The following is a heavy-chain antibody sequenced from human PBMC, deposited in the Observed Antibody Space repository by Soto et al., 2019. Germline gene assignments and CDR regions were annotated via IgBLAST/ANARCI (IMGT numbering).Heavy chain of an antibody. J-gene: IGHJ4*02. CDR2: IYWDDDK. D-gene: IGHD6-13*01. Sequence: QITLKESGPTLVKTTQTLTLTCTFSGFSLSTSGVGVGWIRQPPGKALEWLALIYWDDDKRYSPSLKNRLTNTKGTPKNPGGPTITKMDPGDTGTLYWSHSRIRAGGLFDHWGQGTLVTVSS. CDR3: SHSRIRAGGLFDH. CDR1: GFSLSTSGVG. V-gene: IGHV2-5*02.